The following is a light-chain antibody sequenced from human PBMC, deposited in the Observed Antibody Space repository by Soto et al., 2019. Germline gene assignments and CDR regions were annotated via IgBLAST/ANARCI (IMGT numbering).Light chain of an antibody. CDR1: RSDIGASNS. CDR3: ISYKTDDTFV. CDR2: EAT. Sequence: QSALTQPASVSGSPGQSITISCAGTRSDIGASNSVSWYRHLPGRSPTLIIYEATNRPSGVSERFSGSKAGDTASLTISGLQADDESEYFCISYKTDDTFVFGGGTKVTVL. V-gene: IGLV2-14*01. J-gene: IGLJ1*01.